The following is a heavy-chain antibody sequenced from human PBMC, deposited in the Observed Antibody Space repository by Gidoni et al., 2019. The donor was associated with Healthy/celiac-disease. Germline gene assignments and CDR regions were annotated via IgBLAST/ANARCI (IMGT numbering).Heavy chain of an antibody. V-gene: IGHV3-20*01. Sequence: EVQLVESGGGVVRPGGSLRLPCAAAAFPLVYYVMGWGRQGPGKGLGWVSGINWNGGSTGYADSVKGRFTISRDNAKNSLYLQMNSLRAEDTALYHCARGGGITGITGEFYYYYGMDVWGQGTTVTVSS. D-gene: IGHD1-7*01. CDR1: AFPLVYYV. J-gene: IGHJ6*02. CDR2: INWNGGST. CDR3: ARGGGITGITGEFYYYYGMDV.